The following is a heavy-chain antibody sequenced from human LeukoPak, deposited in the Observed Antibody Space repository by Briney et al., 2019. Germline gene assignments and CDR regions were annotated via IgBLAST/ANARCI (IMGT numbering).Heavy chain of an antibody. Sequence: PSETLSLTCTVSGYSISSGYYWGWIRQPPGKGLEWIGSIYHSGSTYYNPSLKSRVTISVDTSKNQFSLKLSSVTAADTAVYYCARGGFGELLLDYWGQGTLVTVSS. CDR1: GYSISSGYY. CDR3: ARGGFGELLLDY. D-gene: IGHD3-10*01. CDR2: IYHSGST. J-gene: IGHJ4*02. V-gene: IGHV4-38-2*02.